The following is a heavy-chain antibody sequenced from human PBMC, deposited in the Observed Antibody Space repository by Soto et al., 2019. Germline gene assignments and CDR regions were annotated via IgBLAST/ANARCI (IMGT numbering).Heavy chain of an antibody. CDR3: ARLLYDSRGYYYFDY. CDR1: GYSISGDYY. V-gene: IGHV4-38-2*01. J-gene: IGHJ4*02. CDR2: IYHSGTT. Sequence: SETLSLTCAVSGYSISGDYYWGWIRQPPGKGLEWIGSIYHSGTTYDNPSLKSRVTISVDMSKNQFSLKLSSVTAADTAVYYCARLLYDSRGYYYFDYWGQGTLVTVSS. D-gene: IGHD3-22*01.